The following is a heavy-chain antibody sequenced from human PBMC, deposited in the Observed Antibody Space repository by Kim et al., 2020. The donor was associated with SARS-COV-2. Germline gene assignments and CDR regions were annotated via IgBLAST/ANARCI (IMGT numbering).Heavy chain of an antibody. V-gene: IGHV6-1*01. CDR2: YN. Sequence: YNEYAVSVKSRITVNPDTSKNQFTLQLNSVTPEDTAVYYCAGGAFRTFDYWGQGTLVTVSS. J-gene: IGHJ4*02. CDR3: AGGAFRTFDY. D-gene: IGHD1-7*01.